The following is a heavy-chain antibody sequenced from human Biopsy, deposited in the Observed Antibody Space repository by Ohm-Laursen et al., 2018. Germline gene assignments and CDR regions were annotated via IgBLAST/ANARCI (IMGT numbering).Heavy chain of an antibody. CDR1: GDSVSSGSFY. J-gene: IGHJ3*02. Sequence: SDTLSLTCTVSGDSVSSGSFYWTWIRQPPGQGLEYIGYIYYSGSTNYNPSLKSRVTISVDTSRNQFSLKLSSVTAADTAVYYCAGRPWPNAFDIWGQGTVVTVSS. V-gene: IGHV4-61*01. CDR2: IYYSGST. CDR3: AGRPWPNAFDI. D-gene: IGHD5-12*01.